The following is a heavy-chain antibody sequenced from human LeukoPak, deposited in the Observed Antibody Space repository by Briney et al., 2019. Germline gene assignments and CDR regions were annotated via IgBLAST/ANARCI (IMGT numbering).Heavy chain of an antibody. CDR1: GFTFSSYG. J-gene: IGHJ4*02. Sequence: GGSLRLSCTASGFTFSSYGMHWVRQAPGKGLEWVAIIWHDGSDKYYADSVKGRFTISRDNAKNTLYLQMNSLRAEDTAVYYCASADSGSYYVIDYWGQGTLVTVSS. CDR2: IWHDGSDK. D-gene: IGHD1-26*01. V-gene: IGHV3-33*03. CDR3: ASADSGSYYVIDY.